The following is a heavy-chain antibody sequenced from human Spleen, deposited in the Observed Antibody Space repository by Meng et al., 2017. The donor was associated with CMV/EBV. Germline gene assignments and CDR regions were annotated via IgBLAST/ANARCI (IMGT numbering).Heavy chain of an antibody. V-gene: IGHV5-51*01. J-gene: IGHJ3*01. CDR1: AYSFSSYW. D-gene: IGHD2-2*01. CDR3: ARPLVPAAPGAFDF. CDR2: ISPGDSDT. Sequence: KVSCKGSAYSFSSYWIGWVRQMPGKGLEWMGIISPGDSDTRYSPSFQGQVTISSDKSISTAYLHWSSLKASDTAMYYCARPLVPAAPGAFDFWCQGTMVTVS.